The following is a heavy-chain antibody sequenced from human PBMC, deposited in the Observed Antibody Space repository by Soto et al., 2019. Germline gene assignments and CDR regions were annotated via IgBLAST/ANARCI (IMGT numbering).Heavy chain of an antibody. CDR1: GFTVSSNY. D-gene: IGHD7-27*01. CDR2: IYSGGST. Sequence: EVQLVESGGGLIQPGGSLRLSCAASGFTVSSNYMSWVRQAPGKGLEWVSVIYSGGSTYYADSVKGRFTISRDNSKNTLYLQMNSLRAEDTAVYYCARDHWAAEGYFDLWGRGTLVTVSS. J-gene: IGHJ2*01. CDR3: ARDHWAAEGYFDL. V-gene: IGHV3-53*01.